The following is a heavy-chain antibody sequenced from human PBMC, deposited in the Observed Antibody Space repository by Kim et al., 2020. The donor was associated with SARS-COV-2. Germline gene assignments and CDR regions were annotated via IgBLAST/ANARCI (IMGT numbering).Heavy chain of an antibody. J-gene: IGHJ1*01. V-gene: IGHV5-51*01. CDR3: ARHHSDGSGSYYFQH. D-gene: IGHD3-10*01. Sequence: PSFQGQVTISADKSISTAYLQWSSLKASDTAMYYCARHHSDGSGSYYFQHWGQGTQVTVSS.